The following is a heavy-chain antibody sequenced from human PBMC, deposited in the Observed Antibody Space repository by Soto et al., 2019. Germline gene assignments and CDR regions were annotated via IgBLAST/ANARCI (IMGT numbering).Heavy chain of an antibody. CDR2: ISAAGDP. V-gene: IGHV3-13*05. CDR3: ARTDRDFYGLDV. Sequence: EVQLVESGGGLVQPGGSLRLSCEASGFTFRNYDMHWVRQGTGKGLEWVSGISAAGDPDYADSVEGRFTISRENAQNSFFLQMKSLRVGDTAVYYCARTDRDFYGLDVWGQGTTVIVSS. J-gene: IGHJ6*02. CDR1: GFTFRNYD.